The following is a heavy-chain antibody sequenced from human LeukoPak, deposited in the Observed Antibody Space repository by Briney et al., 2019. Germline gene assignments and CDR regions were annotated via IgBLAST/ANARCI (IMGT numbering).Heavy chain of an antibody. CDR1: GDSISSSSYY. D-gene: IGHD6-6*01. V-gene: IGHV4-39*02. CDR2: IYYSGTT. Sequence: PSETLSLTCTVSGDSISSSSYYWGWIRQPPGKGLEWIGSIYYSGTTYYNPSLSSRVTISVDTSRNQFSLKLSSVTAADTAVYYCARDRSIAARRIVYYFDYWGQGTLVTVSS. J-gene: IGHJ4*02. CDR3: ARDRSIAARRIVYYFDY.